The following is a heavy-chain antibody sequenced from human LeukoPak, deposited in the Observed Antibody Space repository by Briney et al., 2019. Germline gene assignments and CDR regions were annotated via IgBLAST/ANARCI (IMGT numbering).Heavy chain of an antibody. D-gene: IGHD5-18*01. J-gene: IGHJ4*02. Sequence: PSETLSLTCTVSGGSISSGGYYWSWIRQPPGKGLEWIGYVSYSGSTDYNPSLKSRVIISIDTSKTQFSLRLRSVTAADTAVYYCARENDRYGRIDYWGQGTQVTVPS. CDR3: ARENDRYGRIDY. V-gene: IGHV4-61*08. CDR1: GGSISSGGYY. CDR2: VSYSGST.